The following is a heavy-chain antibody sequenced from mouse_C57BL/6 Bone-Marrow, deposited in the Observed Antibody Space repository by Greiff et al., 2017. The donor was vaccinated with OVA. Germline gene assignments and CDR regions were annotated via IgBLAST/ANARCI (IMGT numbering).Heavy chain of an antibody. J-gene: IGHJ1*03. CDR3: ARKGYYYGSRYFDV. Sequence: VQLVESGAELARPGASVKLSCKASGYTFTSYGISWVKQRTGQGLEWIGEIYPRSGNTYYNEKFKGKATLTADKSSSTAYMELRSLTSEDSAVYFCARKGYYYGSRYFDVWGTGTTVTVSS. V-gene: IGHV1-81*01. CDR2: IYPRSGNT. CDR1: GYTFTSYG. D-gene: IGHD1-1*01.